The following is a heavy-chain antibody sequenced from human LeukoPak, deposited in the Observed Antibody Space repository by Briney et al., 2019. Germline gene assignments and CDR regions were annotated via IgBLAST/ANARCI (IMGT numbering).Heavy chain of an antibody. J-gene: IGHJ4*02. CDR3: AKGQGVVVMGY. Sequence: GRSLRLSCAASGFTFSSYGMHWVRQAPGKGLEWVAVISYDGSNKYYADSVKGRFTISRDNSKNTLYLQMNSLRAEDTAVYYCAKGQGVVVMGYWGQGTLVTVSS. CDR2: ISYDGSNK. D-gene: IGHD2-15*01. CDR1: GFTFSSYG. V-gene: IGHV3-30*18.